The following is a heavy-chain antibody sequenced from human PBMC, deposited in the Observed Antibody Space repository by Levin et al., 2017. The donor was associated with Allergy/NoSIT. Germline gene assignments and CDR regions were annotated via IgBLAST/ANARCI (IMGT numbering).Heavy chain of an antibody. D-gene: IGHD2-15*01. CDR3: ARHKLGYCSGGSCPYYFDY. Sequence: PSETLSLTCTVSGGSISSYYWSWIRRAPGKGLEWIGYIYDSGDTNYEPSLQSRVTISVDTSNNQFSLRLSSVIAADTAVYYCARHKLGYCSGGSCPYYFDYWGQGILVTVSS. CDR1: GGSISSYY. CDR2: IYDSGDT. J-gene: IGHJ4*02. V-gene: IGHV4-59*08.